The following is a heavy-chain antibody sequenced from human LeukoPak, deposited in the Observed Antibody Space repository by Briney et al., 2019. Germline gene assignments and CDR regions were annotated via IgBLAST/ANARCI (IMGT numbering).Heavy chain of an antibody. Sequence: ASVKVSCKASGYTFTSYDINWVRQATGQGLEWMGWMNPNSGNTGYAQKFQGRVTMTRNTSISTAYMELGSLRSEDTAVYYCARGGGYDFWSGYLGLGPPGGPGAFDYWGQGTLVTVSS. J-gene: IGHJ4*02. CDR3: ARGGGYDFWSGYLGLGPPGGPGAFDY. CDR1: GYTFTSYD. CDR2: MNPNSGNT. V-gene: IGHV1-8*01. D-gene: IGHD3-3*01.